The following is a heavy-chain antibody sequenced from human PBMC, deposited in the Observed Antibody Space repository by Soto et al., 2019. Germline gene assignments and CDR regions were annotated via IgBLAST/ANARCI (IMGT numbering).Heavy chain of an antibody. CDR2: IIPIFGTA. Sequence: QVQLVQSGAEVKKPGSSVKVSCKASGGTFSSYAISWVRQAPGQGLEWMGGIIPIFGTANYAQKFQGRVTINADESTSTAYMELSSLRSEDTAVYYCARDMGDGAGDYYYGMDVWGQGTTVTVSS. CDR1: GGTFSSYA. D-gene: IGHD2-21*01. CDR3: ARDMGDGAGDYYYGMDV. V-gene: IGHV1-69*01. J-gene: IGHJ6*02.